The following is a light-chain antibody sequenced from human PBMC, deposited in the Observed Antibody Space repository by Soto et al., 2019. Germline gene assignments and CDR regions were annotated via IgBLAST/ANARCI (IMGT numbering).Light chain of an antibody. Sequence: DIVMTQSPLSLPVTPGEPASISCSSSQSLLHSNGYNYLDWYLQKPGQSPQLLIYLGSNRASGVPDRFSGSGSGTDFTLKISRVEAEDVGVYYCMQPLQSWTFGQGTKVHIK. J-gene: IGKJ1*01. V-gene: IGKV2-28*01. CDR2: LGS. CDR3: MQPLQSWT. CDR1: QSLLHSNGYNY.